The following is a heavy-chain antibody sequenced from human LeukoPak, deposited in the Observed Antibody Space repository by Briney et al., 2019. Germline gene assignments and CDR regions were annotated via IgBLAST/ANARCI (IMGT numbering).Heavy chain of an antibody. CDR2: INPNGGST. J-gene: IGHJ4*02. CDR3: RGVVIIPAQFQDY. CDR1: GYTFPSYY. V-gene: IGHV1-46*01. D-gene: IGHD3-3*01. Sequence: GASVKVSCKASGYTFPSYYMHWVRQAPGQGLEWMGIINPNGGSTSYAQKFQGRVTMTRDTSTSTVYMELSSLRSEDMAVYYCRGVVIIPAQFQDYWGQGTLVTVSS.